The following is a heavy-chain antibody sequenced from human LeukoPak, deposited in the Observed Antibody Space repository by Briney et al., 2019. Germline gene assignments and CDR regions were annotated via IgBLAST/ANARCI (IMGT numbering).Heavy chain of an antibody. CDR2: SSSAART. Sequence: GGSLRLSCAASGFTFSSYAMHWVRQAPGRGLEWVSASSSAARTFYADSVKGRFTISRDNSKNTLSLQMNSLRAEDTAVYYCAKRGPGSPESGKYYFDYWGQGTLVTVSS. CDR3: AKRGPGSPESGKYYFDY. J-gene: IGHJ4*02. V-gene: IGHV3-23*01. D-gene: IGHD3-10*01. CDR1: GFTFSSYA.